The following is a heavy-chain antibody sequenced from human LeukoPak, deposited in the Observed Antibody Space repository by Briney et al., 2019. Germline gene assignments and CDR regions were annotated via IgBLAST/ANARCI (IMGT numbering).Heavy chain of an antibody. CDR1: GGSIKSSDYY. J-gene: IGHJ4*02. CDR3: AKKGNRSPFDL. CDR2: IYYSGST. D-gene: IGHD3-9*01. V-gene: IGHV4-39*02. Sequence: SETLSLTCTLSGGSIKSSDYYWAWLRQSPGKGLEWIGTIYYSGSTYYNTSLKSRLTFSVATSNNHFSLILASVTPSDKGLFFWAKKGNRSPFDLWGQGILVTVSS.